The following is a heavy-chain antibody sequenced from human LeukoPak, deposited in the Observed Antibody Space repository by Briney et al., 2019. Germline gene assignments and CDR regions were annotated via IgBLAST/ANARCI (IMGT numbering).Heavy chain of an antibody. CDR1: GGTFSSYA. CDR3: ARDLSGEQWLVGGENYYDY. CDR2: IIPILGRA. Sequence: SVKVSCKASGGTFSSYAISWVRQAPGQGLEWMGRIIPILGRANYAQKFQGRVTITADKSTSTAYMELSSLRSEDTALYYCARDLSGEQWLVGGENYYDYWGQGTLVTVSS. V-gene: IGHV1-69*04. D-gene: IGHD6-19*01. J-gene: IGHJ4*02.